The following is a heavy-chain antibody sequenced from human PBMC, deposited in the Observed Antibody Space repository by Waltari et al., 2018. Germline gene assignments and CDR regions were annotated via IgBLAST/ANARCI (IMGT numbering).Heavy chain of an antibody. CDR3: TRGYGTYYGSGSYHY. Sequence: QVQLVQSGPEVKKPGASVMVSCKASGYTFISYSITWVRQAPGQGLEWIGWISTYNGNTNYAQTLQGSVTLTTDTSTGTVYMELRSLRSDDTAVYYCTRGYGTYYGSGSYHYWGQGTLVTVSS. CDR2: ISTYNGNT. CDR1: GYTFISYS. J-gene: IGHJ4*02. D-gene: IGHD3-10*01. V-gene: IGHV1-18*01.